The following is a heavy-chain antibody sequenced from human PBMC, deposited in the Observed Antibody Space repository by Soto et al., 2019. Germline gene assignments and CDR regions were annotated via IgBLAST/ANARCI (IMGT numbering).Heavy chain of an antibody. D-gene: IGHD5-18*01. Sequence: GGSLRLPCAASGFTFSSYAMSWVRQAPGKGLEWVSAISGSGDSTYYADSVEGRFTISRDNSKNTLYLQMNSLRAADTAVYYCAIGYSYAPFDPLGRGTLVTVSS. J-gene: IGHJ5*02. CDR1: GFTFSSYA. CDR2: ISGSGDST. CDR3: AIGYSYAPFDP. V-gene: IGHV3-23*01.